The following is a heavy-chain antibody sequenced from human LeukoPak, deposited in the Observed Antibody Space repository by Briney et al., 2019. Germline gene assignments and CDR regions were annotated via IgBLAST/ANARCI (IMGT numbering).Heavy chain of an antibody. V-gene: IGHV4-59*01. D-gene: IGHD4-17*01. CDR2: IYYSGST. CDR1: RGSISTYY. CDR3: ARSFYGYSFDY. Sequence: SETLSLTCTVSRGSISTYYWSWIRQPPGKGLEWIGYIYYSGSTNYNSSLKSRVTISVDTSKNQFSLNLNSVTAADTAVYYCARSFYGYSFDYWGQGTLVTVSS. J-gene: IGHJ4*02.